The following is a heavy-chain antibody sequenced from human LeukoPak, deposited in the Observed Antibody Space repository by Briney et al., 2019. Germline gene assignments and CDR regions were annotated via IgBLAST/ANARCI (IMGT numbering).Heavy chain of an antibody. Sequence: GGSLRLSCAVSGFTFSNYWMHWVRQAPGKGLVWVSRINSDGSSTIYADSVKGRFTISRDNAKNTLYLQMNSLRAEDTAVYYCAREASAAMVPWGQGTLVTVSS. J-gene: IGHJ5*02. CDR2: INSDGSST. V-gene: IGHV3-74*01. CDR3: AREASAAMVP. D-gene: IGHD5-18*01. CDR1: GFTFSNYW.